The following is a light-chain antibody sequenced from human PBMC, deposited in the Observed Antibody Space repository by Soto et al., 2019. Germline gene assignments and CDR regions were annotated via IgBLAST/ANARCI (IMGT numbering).Light chain of an antibody. CDR3: QHYAHNSPIT. V-gene: IGKV3-20*01. Sequence: EIVLTQSPGTLSLSPGERATLSCRASQSVSSRLAWYQQRPGQAPRLLISGASSRATGIPDRFSGSGSGTDFTFTISRMEPGDFALYYCQHYAHNSPITFGQGTRLEIK. J-gene: IGKJ5*01. CDR2: GAS. CDR1: QSVSSR.